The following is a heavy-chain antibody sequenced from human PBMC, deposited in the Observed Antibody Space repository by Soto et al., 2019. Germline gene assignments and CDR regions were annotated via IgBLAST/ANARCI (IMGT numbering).Heavy chain of an antibody. Sequence: EVQVVESGGGLVQPGRSLRLSCAASGFTFEDHAMHWVRQAPGKGLEWVSGISWNGDIIGYAVSVKGRFTSSRDNAKNSLPLHMNTLRAQDTALYYCVKGPSSRYQLANNWFDPWGQGTQVTVSS. D-gene: IGHD2-2*01. CDR2: ISWNGDII. V-gene: IGHV3-9*01. J-gene: IGHJ5*02. CDR1: GFTFEDHA. CDR3: VKGPSSRYQLANNWFDP.